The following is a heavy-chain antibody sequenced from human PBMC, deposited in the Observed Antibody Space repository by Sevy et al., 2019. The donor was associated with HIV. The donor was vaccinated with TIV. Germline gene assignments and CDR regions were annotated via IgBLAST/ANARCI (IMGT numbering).Heavy chain of an antibody. Sequence: GGSLRLSCAASGFTFSSYWMSWVRQAPGKGLEWVANIKQDGSERNYLDSMKGRFTISRDNAKNSLYLQMDSLRAEDRAVYYGSKGGGRFDYWGQGALVTVSS. D-gene: IGHD1-26*01. CDR3: SKGGGRFDY. J-gene: IGHJ4*02. CDR1: GFTFSSYW. V-gene: IGHV3-7*01. CDR2: IKQDGSER.